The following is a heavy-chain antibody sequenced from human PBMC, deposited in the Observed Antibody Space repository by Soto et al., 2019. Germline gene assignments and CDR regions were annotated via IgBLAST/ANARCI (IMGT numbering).Heavy chain of an antibody. CDR3: AVYSGTATEGYFQH. J-gene: IGHJ1*01. CDR2: NSYSGRA. Sequence: QVQLQESGPGLVKPSETLSLTCSVSGDSINRYHWTWIRQPPGKGLEWIGQNSYSGRATYNPSLKSRVTMSVDTSKKQFSLTLNSVTAADAAVYYCAVYSGTATEGYFQHWGQGTLVTVSS. CDR1: GDSINRYH. D-gene: IGHD1-26*01. V-gene: IGHV4-59*01.